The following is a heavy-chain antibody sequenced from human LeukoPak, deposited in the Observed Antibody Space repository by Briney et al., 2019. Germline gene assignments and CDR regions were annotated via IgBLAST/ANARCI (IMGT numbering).Heavy chain of an antibody. Sequence: SETLSLTCAVYGGSFSGYYWSWIRQPPGKGLEWIGEINHSGSTNYNPSLKSRVNISVDTSKNQFSLKLSSVTAADTAVYYCARKRSHYDILTGYYIGQNYFDYWGQGTLVTVSS. D-gene: IGHD3-9*01. CDR3: ARKRSHYDILTGYYIGQNYFDY. CDR2: INHSGST. V-gene: IGHV4-34*01. J-gene: IGHJ4*02. CDR1: GGSFSGYY.